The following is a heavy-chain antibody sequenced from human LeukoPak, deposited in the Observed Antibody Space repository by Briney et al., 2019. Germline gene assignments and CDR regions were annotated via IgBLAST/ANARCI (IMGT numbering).Heavy chain of an antibody. V-gene: IGHV1-2*02. Sequence: GASVKVSCKVSGYTLTELSMHWVRQAPGQGLEWMGWINPNSGGTNYAQKFQGRVTMTRDTSISTAYMELSRLRSDDTAVYYCARGGGGANYWGQGTLVTVSS. CDR1: GYTLTELS. CDR2: INPNSGGT. J-gene: IGHJ4*02. CDR3: ARGGGGANY. D-gene: IGHD1-26*01.